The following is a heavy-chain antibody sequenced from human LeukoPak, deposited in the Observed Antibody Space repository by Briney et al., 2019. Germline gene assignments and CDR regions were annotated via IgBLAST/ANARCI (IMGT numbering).Heavy chain of an antibody. Sequence: GGSLRLSCAASGFTVSSNYMSWVRQAPGKGLEWVSVIYSGGSTYYADSVKGRFTISRDNSKNTLYLQMNSLRAEDTAVYYCITEPPMDFFVVLPAWGQGTLVTVSS. CDR2: IYSGGST. V-gene: IGHV3-53*01. CDR1: GFTVSSNY. CDR3: ITEPPMDFFVVLPA. D-gene: IGHD2-2*03. J-gene: IGHJ5*02.